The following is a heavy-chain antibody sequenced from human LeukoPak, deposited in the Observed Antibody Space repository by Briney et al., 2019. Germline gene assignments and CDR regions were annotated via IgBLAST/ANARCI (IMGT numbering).Heavy chain of an antibody. V-gene: IGHV4-59*08. Sequence: SETLSLTCTVSGGSISSYYWNWIRQPPGKGLEWIGYIYYSGSTNYNPSLKSRVTISVDTSKNQFSLKLSSVTAADTAVYYCARQVVPAAVDYWGQGTLVTVSS. CDR1: GGSISSYY. J-gene: IGHJ4*02. CDR3: ARQVVPAAVDY. D-gene: IGHD2-2*01. CDR2: IYYSGST.